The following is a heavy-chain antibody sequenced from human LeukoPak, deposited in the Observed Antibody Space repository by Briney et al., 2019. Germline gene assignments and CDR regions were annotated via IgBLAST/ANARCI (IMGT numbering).Heavy chain of an antibody. V-gene: IGHV1-69*13. CDR2: IIPIFGTA. J-gene: IGHJ6*03. CDR1: GGTFSSYA. Sequence: GASVKVSCKASGGTFSSYAISWVRQAPGQGLEWMGGIIPIFGTANYAQKFQGRVTITADESTSTAYMELSSLRSEDTAVYYCASTNYSGSYSIVGYYYYYMDVWGKGTTVTVSS. D-gene: IGHD1-26*01. CDR3: ASTNYSGSYSIVGYYYYYMDV.